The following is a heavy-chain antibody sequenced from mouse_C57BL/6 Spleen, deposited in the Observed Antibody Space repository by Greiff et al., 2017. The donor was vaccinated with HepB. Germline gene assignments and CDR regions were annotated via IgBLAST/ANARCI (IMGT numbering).Heavy chain of an antibody. CDR3: ARGNYYGSSNY. J-gene: IGHJ2*01. Sequence: EVKLVESGPELVKPGASVKMSCKASGYTFTDYNMHWVKQSHGKSLEWIGYINPNNGGTSYNQKFKGKATLTVNKSSSTAYMELRSLTSEDSAVYYCARGNYYGSSNYWGQGTTLTVSS. V-gene: IGHV1-22*01. D-gene: IGHD1-1*01. CDR1: GYTFTDYN. CDR2: INPNNGGT.